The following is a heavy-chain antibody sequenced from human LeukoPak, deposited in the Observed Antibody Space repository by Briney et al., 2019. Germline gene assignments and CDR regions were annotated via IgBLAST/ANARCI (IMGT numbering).Heavy chain of an antibody. D-gene: IGHD5-24*01. CDR3: VRHAVGYTYFDY. Sequence: PSETLTLTCTVSGGSISSYYWSWIRQPPGKGLEWIGYLFYTGATIYNPSLKSRVTISVDTSKNQFSLKLSSVTAADTAMYYCVRHAVGYTYFDYWGHGTLVTVSS. V-gene: IGHV4-59*08. J-gene: IGHJ4*01. CDR1: GGSISSYY. CDR2: LFYTGAT.